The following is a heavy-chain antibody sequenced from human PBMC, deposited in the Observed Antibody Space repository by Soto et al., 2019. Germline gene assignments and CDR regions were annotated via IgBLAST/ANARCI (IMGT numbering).Heavy chain of an antibody. CDR1: GYVFTRLY. V-gene: IGHV1-2*02. D-gene: IGHD2-15*01. CDR2: IFPNSGAT. J-gene: IGHJ5*02. CDR3: ARGRSLKWNWFDR. Sequence: GAPVKVSCKASGYVFTRLYLHWGRPAPGQGLEWMGWIFPNSGATNYAQKFQGRVTLTRDTSLSTGYMDLTRLTSDDTAVYYCARGRSLKWNWFDRWGQGTLVTVSS.